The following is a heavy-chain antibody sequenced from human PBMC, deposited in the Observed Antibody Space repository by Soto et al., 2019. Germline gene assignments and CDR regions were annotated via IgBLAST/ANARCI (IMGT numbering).Heavy chain of an antibody. J-gene: IGHJ4*02. Sequence: SETLSLTCTVSGGSISSYYWSWIRQPPGKGLEWIGYIYYSGSTNYNPSLKSRVTTSVDTSKNQFSLKLSSVTAADTAVYYCARGGWLQFHFDYWGQGTLVTVSS. V-gene: IGHV4-59*01. D-gene: IGHD5-12*01. CDR3: ARGGWLQFHFDY. CDR2: IYYSGST. CDR1: GGSISSYY.